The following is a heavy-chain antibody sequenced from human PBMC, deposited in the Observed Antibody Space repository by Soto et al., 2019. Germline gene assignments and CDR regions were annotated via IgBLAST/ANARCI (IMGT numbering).Heavy chain of an antibody. CDR1: GFTFSSYW. V-gene: IGHV3-7*05. J-gene: IGHJ4*02. Sequence: EVQLVESGGGLVQSGGSLRLSCAASGFTFSSYWMSWVRQGPGKGPEWVANIKQDGSEIYYVDSVKGRSTISRDNAKSSLYLQMTSLRAEDTAVYHCAKSLSAIPGDSWGPGTLVTVSS. CDR3: AKSLSAIPGDS. D-gene: IGHD2-2*01. CDR2: IKQDGSEI.